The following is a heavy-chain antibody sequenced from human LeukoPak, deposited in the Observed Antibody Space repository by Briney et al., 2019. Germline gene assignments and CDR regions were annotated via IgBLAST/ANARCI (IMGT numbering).Heavy chain of an antibody. CDR3: ARTSQWELLKYAFDI. CDR1: GYTFTSYV. J-gene: IGHJ3*02. CDR2: ISTYNGNR. D-gene: IGHD1-26*01. Sequence: GAAVKVSCKESGYTFTSYVIRWGRQAPGQGLEWVGWISTYNGNRNYAQQLQGRVTMTTDTSTSTHYMELRSLGPDDPAVYYCARTSQWELLKYAFDIWGQGTMVTVST. V-gene: IGHV1-18*01.